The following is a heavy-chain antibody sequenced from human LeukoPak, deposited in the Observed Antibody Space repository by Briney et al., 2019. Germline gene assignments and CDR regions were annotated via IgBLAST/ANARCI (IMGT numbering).Heavy chain of an antibody. D-gene: IGHD3-10*01. CDR3: TRFKLSVVRGIISQPLAY. CDR1: GCTFSGSW. CDR2: INKDGSEK. J-gene: IGHJ4*02. V-gene: IGHV3-7*03. Sequence: TGGSLRLSCAASGCTFSGSWMSWVRQAPGKGLEWVASINKDGSEKNYVDSLKGRFTISRDNAKNSLYLQMNSLRAEDTAVYYCTRFKLSVVRGIISQPLAYWGQGTLLTVSS.